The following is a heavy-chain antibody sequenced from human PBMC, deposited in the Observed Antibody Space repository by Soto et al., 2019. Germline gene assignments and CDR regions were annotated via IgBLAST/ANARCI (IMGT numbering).Heavy chain of an antibody. V-gene: IGHV1-69*13. D-gene: IGHD3-22*01. CDR1: GGTFSSYA. J-gene: IGHJ4*02. Sequence: VASVKVSCKASGGTFSSYAISWVRQAPGQGLEWMGGIIPIFGTANYAQKFQGRVTITADESTSTAYMELSSLRSEDTAVYYCARGPDYYDSSGYFIPFDYWGQGTLVTVSS. CDR3: ARGPDYYDSSGYFIPFDY. CDR2: IIPIFGTA.